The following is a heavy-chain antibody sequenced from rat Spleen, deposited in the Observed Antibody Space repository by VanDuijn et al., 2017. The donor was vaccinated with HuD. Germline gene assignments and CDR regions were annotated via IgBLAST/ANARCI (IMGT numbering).Heavy chain of an antibody. CDR2: ITPSGITT. J-gene: IGHJ2*01. Sequence: EVQLVESGGGLVQPGRSMKLSCAASGFTFSNYYMAWVRQAPTKGLEWVAAITPSGITTHYRDSMKGRFTISRDNAKSTLYLQMNSLQTEDTAIYFCTGDFNWELGYWGQGVMVTVSS. CDR3: TGDFNWELGY. V-gene: IGHV5-25*01. CDR1: GFTFSNYY. D-gene: IGHD5-1*01.